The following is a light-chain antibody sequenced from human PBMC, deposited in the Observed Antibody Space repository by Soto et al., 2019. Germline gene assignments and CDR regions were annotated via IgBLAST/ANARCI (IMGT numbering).Light chain of an antibody. CDR1: TSDVGGYSY. CDR3: CSYAGSYVWL. Sequence: QSALTQPRSVSGSPGQSVTISCTGTTSDVGGYSYVSWYQQHPGKAPKVMIYDDIERPSGVPDRFSASKSGSTAFLTISGLHVEDEADYFCCSYAGSYVWLFGGGTKVTVL. V-gene: IGLV2-11*01. CDR2: DDI. J-gene: IGLJ3*02.